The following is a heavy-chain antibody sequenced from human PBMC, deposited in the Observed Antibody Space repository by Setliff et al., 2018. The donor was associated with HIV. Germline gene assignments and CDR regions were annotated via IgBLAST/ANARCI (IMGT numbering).Heavy chain of an antibody. CDR3: ARVRNGYNFERRDYYYMDV. D-gene: IGHD3-22*01. Sequence: SETLSLTCAVYGGSFSGYYWSWIRQSPGKGLEWIGQINHGGSTNNSPSLKSRVTMSIDTSKNQFSLRLSSVTAADTAVYYCARVRNGYNFERRDYYYMDVWGRGTTVTVTS. CDR2: INHGGST. CDR1: GGSFSGYY. J-gene: IGHJ6*03. V-gene: IGHV4-34*01.